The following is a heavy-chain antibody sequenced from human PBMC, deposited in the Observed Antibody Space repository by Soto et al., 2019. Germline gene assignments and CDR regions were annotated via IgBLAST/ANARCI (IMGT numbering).Heavy chain of an antibody. CDR3: AKDLALGFWSGNYYFDH. D-gene: IGHD3-3*01. CDR1: EFTFSNYA. Sequence: GGSLRLSCAASEFTFSNYAMHWVRQAPGKGLQWLAVISYDGNNKYYADSVEGRFTISRDNSKNTVYLQMNSLRLEDTAVYYCAKDLALGFWSGNYYFDHWGQGTLVTVSS. CDR2: ISYDGNNK. V-gene: IGHV3-30*18. J-gene: IGHJ4*02.